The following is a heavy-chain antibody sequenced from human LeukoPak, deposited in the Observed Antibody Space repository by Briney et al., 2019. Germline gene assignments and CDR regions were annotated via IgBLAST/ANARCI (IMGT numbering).Heavy chain of an antibody. CDR1: GFSFSAYW. J-gene: IGHJ3*02. Sequence: GGSLRLSCAASGFSFSAYWMHWVRQAPGKGLVWVSRIDSDGSSTRYADSVKGRFTISRDSAKNTLYLQVNSLRAEDTAVYYCARRVYGSGKTNAFDIWGQGTMVTVSS. CDR2: IDSDGSST. D-gene: IGHD3-10*01. V-gene: IGHV3-74*01. CDR3: ARRVYGSGKTNAFDI.